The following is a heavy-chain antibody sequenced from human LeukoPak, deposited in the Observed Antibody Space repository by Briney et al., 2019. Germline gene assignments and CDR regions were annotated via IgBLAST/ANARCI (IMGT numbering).Heavy chain of an antibody. V-gene: IGHV3-21*01. Sequence: GGSLSLSCAASGFTFSTYSMNWVRQAPGKGLEWVSSINSGSSYINYADSVRGRFTISRDNAKNSLYLQMNSLRAEDTAVYYCARPSYGGNSDDYWGQGTLVTVSS. CDR2: INSGSSYI. D-gene: IGHD4-23*01. CDR1: GFTFSTYS. CDR3: ARPSYGGNSDDY. J-gene: IGHJ4*02.